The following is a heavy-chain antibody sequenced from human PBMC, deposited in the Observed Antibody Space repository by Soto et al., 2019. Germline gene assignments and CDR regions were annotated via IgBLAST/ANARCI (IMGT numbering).Heavy chain of an antibody. D-gene: IGHD2-2*01. CDR1: GYTFTSYG. V-gene: IGHV1-18*01. Sequence: GASVKVSCKASGYTFTSYGISWVRQAPGQGLEWMGWISAYSGNTNYAQKLQGRVTMTTDTSTSTAYMELRSLRSDDTAVYYCARLTGYCSSNSCRSHAFDIWGQGTMVTVSS. CDR3: ARLTGYCSSNSCRSHAFDI. J-gene: IGHJ3*02. CDR2: ISAYSGNT.